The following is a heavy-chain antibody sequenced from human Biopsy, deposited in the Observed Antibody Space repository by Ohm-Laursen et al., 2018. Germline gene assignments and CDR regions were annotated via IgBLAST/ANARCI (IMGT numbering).Heavy chain of an antibody. V-gene: IGHV4-59*08. Sequence: PRTLSLTCTVSGVSISSYFWSWIRQPLGKGMGWIGYGSYSGNTKYNPSLKSRVIISAITSKNQFSLKLSSVTAADAAMYYCAAYYYDSSGYFYAFHYWGQGTLVTVSS. D-gene: IGHD3-22*01. CDR1: GVSISSYF. CDR3: AAYYYDSSGYFYAFHY. J-gene: IGHJ4*02. CDR2: GSYSGNT.